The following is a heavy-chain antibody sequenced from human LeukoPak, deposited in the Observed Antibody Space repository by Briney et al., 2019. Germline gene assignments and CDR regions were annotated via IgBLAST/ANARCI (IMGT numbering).Heavy chain of an antibody. V-gene: IGHV5-51*01. Sequence: GESLKISCKGSGYSFTSYWIGWVRQMPGKGLEWMGIIYPGDSDTRYSPSFQGQVTISADKSISTAYLQWSSLKASDTAMYCCARHRGRIAAAGYFDYWGQGTLVTVSS. J-gene: IGHJ4*02. CDR3: ARHRGRIAAAGYFDY. CDR2: IYPGDSDT. CDR1: GYSFTSYW. D-gene: IGHD6-13*01.